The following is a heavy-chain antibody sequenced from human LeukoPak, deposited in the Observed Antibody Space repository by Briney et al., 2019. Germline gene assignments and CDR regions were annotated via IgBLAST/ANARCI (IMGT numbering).Heavy chain of an antibody. CDR1: GFTFNIYA. V-gene: IGHV3-30-3*01. J-gene: IGHJ4*02. Sequence: PGGSLTLSCAASGFTFNIYAMHWVRQAPGKGLEWVAVISYDGSKTYYADSVKGRFTISRDNSKNTLYLQMNSLRAEDTALYYCARTMYITGSSDFDYWGQGTLVTVSS. D-gene: IGHD1-26*01. CDR2: ISYDGSKT. CDR3: ARTMYITGSSDFDY.